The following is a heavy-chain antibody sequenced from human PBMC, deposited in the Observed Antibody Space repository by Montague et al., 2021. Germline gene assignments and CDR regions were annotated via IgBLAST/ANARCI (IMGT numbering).Heavy chain of an antibody. CDR2: VRHIGST. CDR1: FGSLSEYY. D-gene: IGHD3-10*01. V-gene: IGHV4-34*01. CDR3: ASDRGPFDY. Sequence: SETISLPFFFSFGSLSEYYWTWIRQSPEKGLEWIGEVRHIGSTNYNPSLKSRVTMSVDKSKNQFSLKLRSVTAADTAVYYCASDRGPFDYWGQGTVVTVSS. J-gene: IGHJ4*02.